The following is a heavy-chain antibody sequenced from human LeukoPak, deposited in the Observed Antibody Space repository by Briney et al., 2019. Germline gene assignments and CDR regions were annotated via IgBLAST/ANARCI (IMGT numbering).Heavy chain of an antibody. CDR1: GFTFSSSA. Sequence: PGGSLRLSCAASGFTFSSSAMSWVRQVPGKWLEWVSGISASGGSTNYADSVRGRFTISRDNSKNTLYVQMNSLRDEDTALYYCARAGVGARFEDYWGQGTLVTVSS. V-gene: IGHV3-23*01. CDR3: ARAGVGARFEDY. CDR2: ISASGGST. D-gene: IGHD1-26*01. J-gene: IGHJ4*02.